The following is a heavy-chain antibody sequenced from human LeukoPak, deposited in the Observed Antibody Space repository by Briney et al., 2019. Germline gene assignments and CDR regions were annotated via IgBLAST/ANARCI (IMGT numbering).Heavy chain of an antibody. J-gene: IGHJ4*02. CDR3: AKAPGDCTGGTCYSFDY. D-gene: IGHD2-15*01. Sequence: GGSLRLSCAASGFTFYTYAMTWVRQAPGKGLEWVSSISGSGDNTYYADSVKGRFTVSRDNSKNTLYLQMNSLRAEDTAVYYCAKAPGDCTGGTCYSFDYWGQGSLVTVSS. V-gene: IGHV3-23*01. CDR1: GFTFYTYA. CDR2: ISGSGDNT.